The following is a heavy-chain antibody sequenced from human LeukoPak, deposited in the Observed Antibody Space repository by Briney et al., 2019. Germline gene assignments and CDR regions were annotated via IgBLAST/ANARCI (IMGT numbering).Heavy chain of an antibody. V-gene: IGHV4-61*05. CDR1: GGSISSSSYY. J-gene: IGHJ4*02. D-gene: IGHD3/OR15-3a*01. CDR2: IYTSGST. Sequence: SETLSLTCTVSGGSISSSSYYWGWIRQPPGKGLEWIGQIYTSGSTNYNPSLKSRVTISVDTSKNQFSLTLSSVTAADTAVYYCAGDFGTWGQGTLVTVSS. CDR3: AGDFGT.